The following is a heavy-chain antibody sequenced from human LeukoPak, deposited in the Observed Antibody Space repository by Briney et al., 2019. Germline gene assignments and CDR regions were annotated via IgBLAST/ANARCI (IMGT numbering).Heavy chain of an antibody. Sequence: GGSLRLSCAASGFTFSSYGMHWVRQAPGKGLEWVAVISYDGSNKYYADSVKGRFTISRDNSKNTLYLQMNSLRAEDTAVYYCARNLRPVVPAAACDYWGQGTLVTVSS. CDR2: ISYDGSNK. V-gene: IGHV3-30*03. J-gene: IGHJ4*02. CDR1: GFTFSSYG. D-gene: IGHD2-2*01. CDR3: ARNLRPVVPAAACDY.